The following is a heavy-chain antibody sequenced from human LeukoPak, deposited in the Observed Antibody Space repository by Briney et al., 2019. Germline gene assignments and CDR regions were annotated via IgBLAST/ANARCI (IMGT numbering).Heavy chain of an antibody. V-gene: IGHV3-21*01. CDR2: ISSSSSYI. CDR1: GFTFSGYN. D-gene: IGHD2-15*01. Sequence: TGGSLRLSCAASGFTFSGYNMNWVRQAPGKGLEWVSSISSSSSYIYYADSVKGRFTISRDNAKNSLYLQMNSLRAEDTAVYYCARDAVVVVAASGPGYYFDYWGQGTLVTVSS. J-gene: IGHJ4*02. CDR3: ARDAVVVVAASGPGYYFDY.